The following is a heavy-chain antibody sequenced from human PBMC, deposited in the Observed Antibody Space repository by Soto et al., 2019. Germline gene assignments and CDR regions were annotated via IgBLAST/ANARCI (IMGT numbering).Heavy chain of an antibody. V-gene: IGHV4-34*01. CDR2: INHSGST. D-gene: IGHD3-3*01. CDR1: GGSFNDYY. Sequence: PSETLSLTCAVYGGSFNDYYWSWIRQPPGKGLEWIGEINHSGSTNYNPSLKSRVTISVDTSKNQFSLKVSSVTAADTAVYYCARGLDVWSGYFYFWGRGTLVTVSS. J-gene: IGHJ4*02. CDR3: ARGLDVWSGYFYF.